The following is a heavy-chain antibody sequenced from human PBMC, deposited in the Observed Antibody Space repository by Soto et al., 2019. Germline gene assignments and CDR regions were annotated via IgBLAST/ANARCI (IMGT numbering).Heavy chain of an antibody. CDR1: GFTFSNAW. Sequence: GGSLRLSCAASGFTFSNAWMSWVRQAPGKGLEWVGRIKSKTDGGTTDYAAPVKGRFTISRDDSKNTLYLQMNSLKTEDTAVYYCTTDPTSGYPNWFDPWGQGTLVTVSS. J-gene: IGHJ5*02. V-gene: IGHV3-15*01. D-gene: IGHD3-22*01. CDR3: TTDPTSGYPNWFDP. CDR2: IKSKTDGGTT.